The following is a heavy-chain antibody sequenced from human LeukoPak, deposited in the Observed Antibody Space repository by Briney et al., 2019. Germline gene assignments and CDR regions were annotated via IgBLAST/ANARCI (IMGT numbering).Heavy chain of an antibody. CDR3: AKDGTIFGVVIIPT. CDR2: ISGSGGST. Sequence: GGSLRLSCAASGFTFSSYAMSWVRQAPGKGLEWVSAISGSGGSTYYADSVKGRFTISRDNSKNTLYLQMSSLRAEDTAVYYCAKDGTIFGVVIIPTWGQGTLVTVSS. V-gene: IGHV3-23*01. CDR1: GFTFSSYA. D-gene: IGHD3-3*01. J-gene: IGHJ4*02.